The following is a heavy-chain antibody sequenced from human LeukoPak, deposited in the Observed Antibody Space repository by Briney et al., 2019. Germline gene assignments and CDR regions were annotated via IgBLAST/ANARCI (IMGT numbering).Heavy chain of an antibody. D-gene: IGHD6-6*01. CDR2: ISWNSGDI. V-gene: IGHV3-9*01. CDR1: GFTFDDYA. CDR3: ARGSAAPDS. Sequence: GGSLRLSCAASGFTFDDYAMHWVRQVPGKGLEWVSGISWNSGDIGYADSVKGRFTISRDNAKNSLYLQMNSLRADDTAVYYCARGSAAPDSWGQGALVTVSS. J-gene: IGHJ4*02.